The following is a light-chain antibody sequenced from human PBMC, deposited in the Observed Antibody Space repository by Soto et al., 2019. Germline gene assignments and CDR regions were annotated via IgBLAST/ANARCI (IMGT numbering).Light chain of an antibody. J-gene: IGKJ1*01. Sequence: EIILTQSPCTLSLSQGERATLSCRAIQSVSNNYLAWYQQKPGQAPRLLIYGASNRATGIPDRFSGSGSGTDFTLTISRLEPEDFAVYYCQQRSNWPPWTFGQGTKVDIK. V-gene: IGKV3D-20*02. CDR1: QSVSNNY. CDR3: QQRSNWPPWT. CDR2: GAS.